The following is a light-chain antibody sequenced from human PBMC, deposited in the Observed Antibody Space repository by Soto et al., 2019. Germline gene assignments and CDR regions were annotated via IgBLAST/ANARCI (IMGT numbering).Light chain of an antibody. Sequence: QSVLTQPPSASGTPGQRVTIFCSTSSSNLGDNTVNWYQHVPGTAPKLLIYSYDQLPSGVPARFSGSRSGTSASLAISGLESEDEADYYCAAWDATLDGYVFGTGTKLTVL. CDR1: SSNLGDNT. CDR3: AAWDATLDGYV. CDR2: SYD. J-gene: IGLJ1*01. V-gene: IGLV1-44*01.